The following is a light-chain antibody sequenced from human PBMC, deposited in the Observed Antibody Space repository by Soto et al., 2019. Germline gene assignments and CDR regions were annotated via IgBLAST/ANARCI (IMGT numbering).Light chain of an antibody. CDR3: QQRSNWPPYT. CDR1: QSVSSY. V-gene: IGKV3-11*01. Sequence: EIVLTQSPATLSLSPGERATLSCRASQSVSSYLAWYQQKPGQAPRLLIYDASNRASGIPARFSGSGSGTDFTLTISILGPEDFAVYYCQQRSNWPPYTFGQGTKLDIK. J-gene: IGKJ2*01. CDR2: DAS.